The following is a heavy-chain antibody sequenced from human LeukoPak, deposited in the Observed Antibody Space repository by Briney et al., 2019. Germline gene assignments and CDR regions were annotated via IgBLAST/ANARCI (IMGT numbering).Heavy chain of an antibody. CDR3: ATRGSGYTTHFDY. Sequence: PSETLSLTCAVYGGSFSGYHWSWIRQSPGKGPEWIGEINYSGSTNYNPSPKSRVSISVDRSKNQFSLKLSSVTAADTAVYYCATRGSGYTTHFDYWGQETLVTVSS. J-gene: IGHJ4*02. V-gene: IGHV4-34*01. CDR1: GGSFSGYH. D-gene: IGHD3-3*01. CDR2: INYSGST.